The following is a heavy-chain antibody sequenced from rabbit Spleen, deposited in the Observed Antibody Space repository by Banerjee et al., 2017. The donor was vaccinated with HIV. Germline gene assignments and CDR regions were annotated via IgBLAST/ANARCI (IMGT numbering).Heavy chain of an antibody. Sequence: QEQLVESGGGLVQPGESLTLSCKASGFDFSSNAMSWVRQAPGKGLEWIGYIDPVFGIAVYASWVNGRFTISSDNAQSTVDLKMTSLTAADTATYFCARAIVPWLGLTRLDLWGPGTLVTV. D-gene: IGHD4-1*01. V-gene: IGHV1S47*01. CDR3: ARAIVPWLGLTRLDL. CDR1: GFDFSSNA. J-gene: IGHJ3*01. CDR2: IDPVFGIA.